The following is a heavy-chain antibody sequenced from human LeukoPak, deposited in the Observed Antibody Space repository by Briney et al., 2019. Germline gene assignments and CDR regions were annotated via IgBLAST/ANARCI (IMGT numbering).Heavy chain of an antibody. CDR3: ARDGNSNDFDY. V-gene: IGHV1-46*01. CDR2: INPSGGST. CDR1: GYTFTSYY. Sequence: ASVKVSCKAPGYTFTSYYMHWVRQAPGQGLEWMGIINPSGGSTSYAQKFQGRVTMTRDTSTSTVYMELSSLRSEDTAVYYCARDGNSNDFDYWGQGTLVTVSS. J-gene: IGHJ4*02. D-gene: IGHD1-20*01.